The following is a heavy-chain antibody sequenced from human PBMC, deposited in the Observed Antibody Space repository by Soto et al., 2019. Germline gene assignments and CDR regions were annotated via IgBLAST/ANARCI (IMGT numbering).Heavy chain of an antibody. CDR1: GGTFSSYT. V-gene: IGHV1-69*02. J-gene: IGHJ4*02. Sequence: GASVKVSCKASGGTFSSYTISWVRHAPGQGLEWMGRIIPILGIANYAQKFQGRVTITADKSTSTAYMELSSLRSEDTAVYYCARSAGTHRPFDYWGQGTLVTVSS. CDR2: IIPILGIA. CDR3: ARSAGTHRPFDY. D-gene: IGHD1-1*01.